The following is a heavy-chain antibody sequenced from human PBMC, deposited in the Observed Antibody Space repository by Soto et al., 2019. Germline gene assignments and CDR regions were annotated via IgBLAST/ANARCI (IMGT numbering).Heavy chain of an antibody. CDR3: TRCGIRYHSIGYYLGLDGTDV. J-gene: IGHJ6*02. CDR1: GGTFNSYA. V-gene: IGHV1-69*12. CDR2: TIPMFSTT. Sequence: QVQLVQSGAEVKKPESSVRVSCKASGGTFNSYAITWVRQAPGQGLEWMGGTIPMFSTTNYAEKFQGRVTITADEATNTAYMELSSLRSEDTAVYYCTRCGIRYHSIGYYLGLDGTDVWGQGTTVIVSS. D-gene: IGHD3-22*01.